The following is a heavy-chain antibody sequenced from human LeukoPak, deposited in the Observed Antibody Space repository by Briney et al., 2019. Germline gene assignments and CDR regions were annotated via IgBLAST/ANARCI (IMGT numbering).Heavy chain of an antibody. D-gene: IGHD3-22*01. J-gene: IGHJ3*02. Sequence: ASVKVSCKASGYTFTDYYMHWVRQAPGQGLEWMGWINPNSGGTNYAQKFQGRVTMTRDTSISTAYMELSRLRSDDTAVYYCARAYYDSSGYYYYDAFDIWGQGTMVTVSS. CDR1: GYTFTDYY. V-gene: IGHV1-2*02. CDR3: ARAYYDSSGYYYYDAFDI. CDR2: INPNSGGT.